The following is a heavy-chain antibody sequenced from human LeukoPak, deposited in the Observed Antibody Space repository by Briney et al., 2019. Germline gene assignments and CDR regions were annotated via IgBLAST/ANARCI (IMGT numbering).Heavy chain of an antibody. CDR3: AKERDGDYVDGRWFDP. V-gene: IGHV3-74*01. CDR2: INTDGSST. Sequence: GGSLRLSCAASGFTFSNYWMHWVRQAPGKGLVWVSRINTDGSSTSYVDSVKGRFTISRDKSKNTLYLQMNSLRVEDTAVYYCAKERDGDYVDGRWFDPWGQGTLVTVSS. J-gene: IGHJ5*02. CDR1: GFTFSNYW. D-gene: IGHD4-17*01.